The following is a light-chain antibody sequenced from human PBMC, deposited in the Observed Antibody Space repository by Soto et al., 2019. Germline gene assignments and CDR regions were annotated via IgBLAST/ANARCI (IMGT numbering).Light chain of an antibody. Sequence: QTVVTQEPSLTVSPGGTVTLTCASSTGAVSSDHWPYWFQQKPGQAPRTLIYDISSKHSWNPARFSGSLLGGIAALSLSGAQPEDEADYYCLLSYSGAWVFGGGTELTVL. CDR2: DIS. J-gene: IGLJ3*02. V-gene: IGLV7-46*01. CDR1: TGAVSSDHW. CDR3: LLSYSGAWV.